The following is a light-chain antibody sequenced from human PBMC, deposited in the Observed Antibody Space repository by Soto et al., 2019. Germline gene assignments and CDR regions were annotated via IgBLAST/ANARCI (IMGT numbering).Light chain of an antibody. J-gene: IGKJ4*01. CDR3: QQSYSSPLT. V-gene: IGKV1-39*01. CDR2: GAS. Sequence: DIQMTQSPSSLSTSVGDRATITCRASQSISNYLNWYQQQPGRAPKLLIYGASTLQSGVPARFSGSGSGTDFTLTIRSLQPGDFATYYCQQSYSSPLTFGGGTKVEIK. CDR1: QSISNY.